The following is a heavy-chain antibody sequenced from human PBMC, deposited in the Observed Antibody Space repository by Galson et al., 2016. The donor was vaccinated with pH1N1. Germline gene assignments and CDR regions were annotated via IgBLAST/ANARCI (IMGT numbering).Heavy chain of an antibody. J-gene: IGHJ6*03. CDR2: ISGTGLST. V-gene: IGHV3-23*01. D-gene: IGHD2-8*01. CDR3: AKGTSVVFYYYLDV. Sequence: SLRLSCAASGFTFSNYGVSWVSFISGTGLSTYYADSVKGRFTISRDNSKNTLYLQMNSLRAEDTALYFCAKGTSVVFYYYLDVWGKGTTVTVSS. CDR1: GFTFSNYG.